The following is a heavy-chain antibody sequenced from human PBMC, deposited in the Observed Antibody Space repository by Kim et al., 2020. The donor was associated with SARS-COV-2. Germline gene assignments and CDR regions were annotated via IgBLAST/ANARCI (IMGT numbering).Heavy chain of an antibody. CDR1: GGSFSGYY. V-gene: IGHV4-34*01. D-gene: IGHD3-10*01. Sequence: SETLSLTCAVYGGSFSGYYWSWIRQPPGKGLEWIGEINHSGSTNYNPSLKSRVTISVDTSKNQFSLKLSSVTAADTAVYYCARGRKGTMVRGVIIKGTYYFDYWGQGTLVTVSS. CDR2: INHSGST. J-gene: IGHJ4*02. CDR3: ARGRKGTMVRGVIIKGTYYFDY.